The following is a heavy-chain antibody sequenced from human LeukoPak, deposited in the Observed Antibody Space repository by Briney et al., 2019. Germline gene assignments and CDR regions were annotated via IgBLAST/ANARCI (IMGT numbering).Heavy chain of an antibody. CDR3: ARHLSYCSSTTCGAFDI. CDR1: GGSFSDYH. Sequence: SETLSLTCAVYGGSFSDYHWSWIRQPPGKGLEWIGEINHSGTTNYNPSLKSRLTISVDTSKNQFSLKLSSVTAADTAVYYCARHLSYCSSTTCGAFDIWGQGTMVTVSS. CDR2: INHSGTT. J-gene: IGHJ3*02. D-gene: IGHD2-2*01. V-gene: IGHV4-34*01.